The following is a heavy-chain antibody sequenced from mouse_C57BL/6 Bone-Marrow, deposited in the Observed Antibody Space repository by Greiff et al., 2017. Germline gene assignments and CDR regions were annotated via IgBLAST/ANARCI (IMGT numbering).Heavy chain of an antibody. CDR3: ARNGPHWYFDV. CDR2: ISSGSSTI. Sequence: EVKLMESGGGLVKPGGSLKLSCAASGFTFSDYGMHWVRQAPEKGLEWVAYISSGSSTIYYADTVKGRFTISRENAKNTLFLQMTSLRSEDTAMYYCARNGPHWYFDVWGTGTTVTVSS. CDR1: GFTFSDYG. V-gene: IGHV5-17*01. J-gene: IGHJ1*03.